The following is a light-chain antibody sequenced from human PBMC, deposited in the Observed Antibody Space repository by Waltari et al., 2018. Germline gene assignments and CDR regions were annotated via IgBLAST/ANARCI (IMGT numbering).Light chain of an antibody. CDR1: SSAVGGYNY. Sequence: QSALTQPAAVSGSPGQSITIPCTGTSSAVGGYNYVSWYQQHPGKAPKLMIYDVTNWPSGVSDRFSGSKSGNTASLAISGLQAEDEADYYCSSYTSSSTLGVFGGGTKLTVL. CDR2: DVT. V-gene: IGLV2-14*03. J-gene: IGLJ2*01. CDR3: SSYTSSSTLGV.